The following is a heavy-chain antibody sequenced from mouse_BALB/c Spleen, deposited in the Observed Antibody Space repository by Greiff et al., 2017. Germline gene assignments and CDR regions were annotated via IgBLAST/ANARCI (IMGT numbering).Heavy chain of an antibody. Sequence: EVQRVESGGGLVQPGGSRKLSCAASGFTFSSFGMHWVRQAPEKGLEWVAYISSGSSTIYYADTVKGRFTISRDNPKNTLFLQMTSLRSEDTAMYYCARRGGYLYYFDYWGQGTTLTVSS. D-gene: IGHD1-2*01. CDR1: GFTFSSFG. CDR3: ARRGGYLYYFDY. V-gene: IGHV5-17*02. CDR2: ISSGSSTI. J-gene: IGHJ2*01.